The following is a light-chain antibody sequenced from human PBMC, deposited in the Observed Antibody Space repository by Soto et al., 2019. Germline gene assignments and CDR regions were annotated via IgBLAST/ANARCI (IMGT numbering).Light chain of an antibody. CDR1: QSVSSSY. V-gene: IGKV3-20*01. Sequence: EIVLTQSPDTLSLSPGESATRACRASQSVSSSYLAWYQQKPGRAPRLLIYGASNSATGIPDRFSGSGSGTDFTLTISRLEPEDFAVFYCQQYDDSITFGQGTRLEIE. CDR3: QQYDDSIT. CDR2: GAS. J-gene: IGKJ5*01.